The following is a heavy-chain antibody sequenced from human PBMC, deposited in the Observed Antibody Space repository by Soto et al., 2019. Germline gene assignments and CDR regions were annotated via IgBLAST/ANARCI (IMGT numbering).Heavy chain of an antibody. J-gene: IGHJ6*02. Sequence: SVKVSCKASGGTFSSYAISWVRQAPGQGLEWMGGIIPIFGTADYAQKFQGRVTITADESTSTAYMELSSLRAEDTAVYYCARDREGFGELRPYYYYGMDVWGQGTTVTVSS. V-gene: IGHV1-69*13. CDR1: GGTFSSYA. D-gene: IGHD3-10*01. CDR3: ARDREGFGELRPYYYYGMDV. CDR2: IIPIFGTA.